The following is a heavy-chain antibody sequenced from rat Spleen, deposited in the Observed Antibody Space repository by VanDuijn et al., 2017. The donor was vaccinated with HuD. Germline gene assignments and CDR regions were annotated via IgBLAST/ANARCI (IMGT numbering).Heavy chain of an antibody. CDR3: VRLLGAPDWYFDF. J-gene: IGHJ1*01. CDR1: GFTFSDYY. D-gene: IGHD5-1*01. Sequence: EVQLVESGGGLVQPGRSLKLSCAASGFTFSDYYMAWVRQAPTRGLEWVASINTGGGNTYYRGSVKGRFTISRDNAKSTLYLQMDSLRSEDTATSYCVRLLGAPDWYFDFWGPGTMVTVSS. V-gene: IGHV5-25*01. CDR2: INTGGGNT.